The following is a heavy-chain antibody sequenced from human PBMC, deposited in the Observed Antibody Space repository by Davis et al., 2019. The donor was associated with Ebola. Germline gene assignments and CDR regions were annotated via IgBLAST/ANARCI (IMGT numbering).Heavy chain of an antibody. J-gene: IGHJ5*02. CDR1: GYIFSTSA. CDR3: ARDYGDYIWFDP. Sequence: ASVKVSCKASGYIFSTSAISWVRQAPGQGLEWIGWISTYSGNTNYAQKLQGRVTMTTDTSTSTAYMELRSLTPDDTAVYYCARDYGDYIWFDPWGQGSLVTVS. V-gene: IGHV1-18*01. CDR2: ISTYSGNT. D-gene: IGHD4-17*01.